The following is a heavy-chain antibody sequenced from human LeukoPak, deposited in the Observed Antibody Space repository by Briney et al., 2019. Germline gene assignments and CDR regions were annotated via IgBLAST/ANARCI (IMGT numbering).Heavy chain of an antibody. V-gene: IGHV4-4*07. Sequence: SETLSLTCTVSGGSISSYYWSWIRQPAGKGLKWIGRIYTSGSTNYNPSLKSRVTMSVDTSKNQFSLKLSSVTAADTAVYYCARQCREADAFDIWGQGTMVTVSS. D-gene: IGHD2-2*01. CDR1: GGSISSYY. CDR2: IYTSGST. CDR3: ARQCREADAFDI. J-gene: IGHJ3*02.